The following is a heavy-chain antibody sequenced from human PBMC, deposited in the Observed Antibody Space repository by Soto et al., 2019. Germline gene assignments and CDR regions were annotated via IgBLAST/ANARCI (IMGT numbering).Heavy chain of an antibody. Sequence: QVQLVQSGAEVKQPGASVKVSCKASGYTFSSYAMNWVRQAPGQRLEWMGWINAGNGNTKYSQKFQGRVTITRDTSASTAYMELSSLRSEDTAVYYCARGVSTVTPNWFDPWGQGSLVTVSS. J-gene: IGHJ5*02. V-gene: IGHV1-3*01. CDR1: GYTFSSYA. D-gene: IGHD4-17*01. CDR3: ARGVSTVTPNWFDP. CDR2: INAGNGNT.